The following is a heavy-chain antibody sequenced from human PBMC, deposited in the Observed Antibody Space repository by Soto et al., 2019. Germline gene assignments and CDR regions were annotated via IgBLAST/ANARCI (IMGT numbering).Heavy chain of an antibody. CDR2: ISGSGDTT. V-gene: IGHV3-23*01. Sequence: PGGSLRLSCAASGFTFTSYAMDWVRQAPGKGLEWVSAISGSGDTTYYADSVKGRFTISRDNSKNILYLQMNSLRAEDTALYYCAKDRGDYNLREHFDHWGQGNPVTVSS. D-gene: IGHD4-17*01. CDR3: AKDRGDYNLREHFDH. J-gene: IGHJ4*02. CDR1: GFTFTSYA.